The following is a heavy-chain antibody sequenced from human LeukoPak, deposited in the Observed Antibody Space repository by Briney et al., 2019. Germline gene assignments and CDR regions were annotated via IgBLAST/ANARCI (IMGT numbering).Heavy chain of an antibody. CDR2: IYYTGTT. J-gene: IGHJ4*02. CDR3: ARRSSGGWRYFDF. Sequence: KSSETLSLTCTVSGGSISGYYWSWLRQPPGKGLEWIGHIYYTGTTNYNPSLKSRVTISVDTSKNQFSLKVNSVTAADTAVYYCARRSSGGWRYFDFWGQGTLVTVSS. D-gene: IGHD6-19*01. CDR1: GGSISGYY. V-gene: IGHV4-59*08.